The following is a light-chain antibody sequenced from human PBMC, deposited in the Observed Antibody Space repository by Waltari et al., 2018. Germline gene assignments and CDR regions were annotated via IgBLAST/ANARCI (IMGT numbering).Light chain of an antibody. V-gene: IGKV1-5*03. J-gene: IGKJ4*01. CDR1: QSVTSR. CDR3: QQYSSYST. CDR2: RAS. Sequence: DIQMTQSPSPLSASVGDRVPLTCRASQSVTSRLAWYQQKPGKAPKLLIYRASALESGVSSRFSGSGSGTEFTLTITGLQPDDFATYYCQQYSSYSTFGGGTKVEIK.